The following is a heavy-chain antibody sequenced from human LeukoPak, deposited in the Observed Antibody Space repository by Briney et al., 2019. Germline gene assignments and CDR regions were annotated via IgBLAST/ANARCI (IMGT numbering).Heavy chain of an antibody. CDR2: IYYSGST. CDR3: ARESGGYSGYEPGDIDY. D-gene: IGHD5-12*01. CDR1: GGSISSYY. Sequence: SETLSLTCTVSGGSISSYYWSWIRQPPGKGLEWLEYIYYSGSTNYNPSLKSRVTISVDTSKNQFSLKLSSVTAADTAVYYCARESGGYSGYEPGDIDYWGQGTLVTVSS. J-gene: IGHJ4*02. V-gene: IGHV4-59*01.